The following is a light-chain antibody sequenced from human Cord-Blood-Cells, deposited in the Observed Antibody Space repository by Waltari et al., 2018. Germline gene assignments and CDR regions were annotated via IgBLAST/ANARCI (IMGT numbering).Light chain of an antibody. V-gene: IGLV1-44*01. CDR3: AAWDDSLNGLWV. CDR1: SSHIGSNT. J-gene: IGLJ3*02. Sequence: QSVLTQPPSASGTPGQRFTISCSGSSSHIGSNTVNWYQQLPGTAPKLLIYSNNHRPSGVPDRVSGPKSVTSASLAISVLQSEDEADYYCAAWDDSLNGLWVFGGGTKLTVL. CDR2: SNN.